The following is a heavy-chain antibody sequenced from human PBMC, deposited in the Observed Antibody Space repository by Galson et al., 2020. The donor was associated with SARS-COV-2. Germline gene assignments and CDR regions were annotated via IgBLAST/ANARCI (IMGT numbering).Heavy chain of an antibody. CDR3: ARDSPGADGMDV. CDR2: IYYSGST. V-gene: IGHV4-31*01. J-gene: IGHJ6*02. Sequence: ASETLSLTCTVSGGSISSGGYYWSWIRQHPGKGLEWIGYIYYSGSTYYNPSLKSQVTISVDTSKNQFSLKLSSVTAADTAVYYCARDSPGADGMDVWGQGTTVTVSS. CDR1: GGSISSGGYY.